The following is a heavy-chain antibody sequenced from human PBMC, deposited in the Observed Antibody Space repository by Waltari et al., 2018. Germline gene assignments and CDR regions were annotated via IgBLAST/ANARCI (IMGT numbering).Heavy chain of an antibody. CDR3: ARGGGGDWEWFDP. V-gene: IGHV4-59*02. D-gene: IGHD2-21*02. J-gene: IGHJ5*02. Sequence: VQLQESSPRLLKPSETLSLISTVSGAAGVAFYWSWVRQPPGKGLAWIGSIYYTGSTNFNPSLKIRVTMSVDTSKNQFSLKLSSVTAADTAFYYCARGGGGDWEWFDPWGQGTLVTVSS. CDR1: GAAGVAFY. CDR2: IYYTGST.